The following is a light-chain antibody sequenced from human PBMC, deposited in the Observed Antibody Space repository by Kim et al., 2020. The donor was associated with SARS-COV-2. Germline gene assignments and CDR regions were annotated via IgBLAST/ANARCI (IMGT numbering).Light chain of an antibody. CDR2: SNN. V-gene: IGLV1-44*01. Sequence: GERITVTCTGSGCNIGSNTVCEYRQHPGTAPTLLIYSNNQRPSGVPDRFSGSKSGTSASLAISGLQSEDEADYYCAAWEDSLNGRVFGGGTQLTVL. CDR3: AAWEDSLNGRV. CDR1: GCNIGSNT. J-gene: IGLJ2*01.